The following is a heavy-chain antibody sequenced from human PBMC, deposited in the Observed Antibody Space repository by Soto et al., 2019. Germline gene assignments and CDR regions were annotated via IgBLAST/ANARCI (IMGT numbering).Heavy chain of an antibody. J-gene: IGHJ6*02. CDR1: GFTFSSYW. CDR2: IKQDGSEK. V-gene: IGHV3-7*01. CDR3: ARDRYCSGGSCYNYYGMDV. Sequence: GGSLRLSCAASGFTFSSYWMSWVRQAPGKGLEWEANIKQDGSEKYYVDSVKGRFTISRDNAKNSLYLQMNSLRAEDTAVYYCARDRYCSGGSCYNYYGMDVWGQGTTVTVSS. D-gene: IGHD2-15*01.